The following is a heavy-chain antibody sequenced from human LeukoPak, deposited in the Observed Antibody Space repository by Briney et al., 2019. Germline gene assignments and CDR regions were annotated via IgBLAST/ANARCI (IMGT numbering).Heavy chain of an antibody. Sequence: GGSLRLACAASGFTFSSFEMNWVRQAPGKGLEWVSKISSSSSTIYYADSVKGRFTISRDNAKNSLYLQMNSLRAEDTAIYYCARGRRGINPNTFDYWGQGTLVTVSS. V-gene: IGHV3-48*03. J-gene: IGHJ4*02. CDR1: GFTFSSFE. CDR2: ISSSSSTI. D-gene: IGHD3-16*01. CDR3: ARGRRGINPNTFDY.